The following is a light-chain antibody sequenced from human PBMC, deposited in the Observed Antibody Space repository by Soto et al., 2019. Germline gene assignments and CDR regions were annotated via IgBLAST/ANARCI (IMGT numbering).Light chain of an antibody. CDR1: SSDVGAYNY. Sequence: QSVLTQPTSVSGSPGQSITISRTGTSSDVGAYNYVSWYQQHPGKAPKLMIYDVYDRPSGVSYRFSGSKSGNTASLTISGLQGEDEADYYCSSYTISRTYIFGTGTKVTVL. V-gene: IGLV2-14*03. CDR2: DVY. J-gene: IGLJ1*01. CDR3: SSYTISRTYI.